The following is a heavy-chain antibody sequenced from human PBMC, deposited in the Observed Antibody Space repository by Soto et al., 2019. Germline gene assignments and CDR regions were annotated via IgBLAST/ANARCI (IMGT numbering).Heavy chain of an antibody. J-gene: IGHJ5*02. Sequence: GGSLRLSCAASGFTFSSYAMSWVRQAPGKGLEWVSAISGSGGSTYYADSVKGRFTISRDNSKNTLYLQMNSLRAEDTAVYYCAKGSPIFGVVNTLGPNWFDPWGQGTLVTVSS. V-gene: IGHV3-23*01. D-gene: IGHD3-3*01. CDR2: ISGSGGST. CDR1: GFTFSSYA. CDR3: AKGSPIFGVVNTLGPNWFDP.